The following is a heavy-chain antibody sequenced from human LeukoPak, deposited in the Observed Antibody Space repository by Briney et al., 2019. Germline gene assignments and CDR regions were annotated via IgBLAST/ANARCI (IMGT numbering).Heavy chain of an antibody. D-gene: IGHD5-18*01. CDR1: GGSISSGGYY. Sequence: SQTLSLTCTVSGGSISSGGYYWSWIRQHPGKGLEWIGSVYDSGSTYYNPSLKSRATISVDTPKNQFSLKLNSVTAADTAVYYCARDDGYTYGFKTSDYWGQGTLVTVSS. CDR2: VYDSGST. J-gene: IGHJ4*02. V-gene: IGHV4-39*07. CDR3: ARDDGYTYGFKTSDY.